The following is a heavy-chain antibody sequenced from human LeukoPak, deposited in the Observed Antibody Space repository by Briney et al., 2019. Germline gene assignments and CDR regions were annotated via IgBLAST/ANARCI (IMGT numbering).Heavy chain of an antibody. Sequence: GGSLRLSCAASGFTFSSYGIHWVRQAPGKGLEWVAVIWYDGSNKYYADSVKGRFTISRDNSKNTLYLQMNSLRAEDTAVYYCARGNTPTYYYYGMDVWGQGTTVTVSS. CDR3: ARGNTPTYYYYGMDV. CDR2: IWYDGSNK. CDR1: GFTFSSYG. J-gene: IGHJ6*02. D-gene: IGHD2/OR15-2a*01. V-gene: IGHV3-30*19.